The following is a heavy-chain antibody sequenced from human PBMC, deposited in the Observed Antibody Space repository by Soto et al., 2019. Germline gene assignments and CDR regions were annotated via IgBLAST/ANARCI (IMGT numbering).Heavy chain of an antibody. CDR2: IKQDGSEK. Sequence: GGSLRLSCAASGFTFSSYWMSWVRQAPGKGLEWVANIKQDGSEKYYVDSVKGRFTISRDNAKNSLYLQMNSLRAEDTAVYYCARRRGYSYGYEYYYSGMDVWGQGTTVTVYS. D-gene: IGHD5-18*01. CDR1: GFTFSSYW. CDR3: ARRRGYSYGYEYYYSGMDV. V-gene: IGHV3-7*03. J-gene: IGHJ6*02.